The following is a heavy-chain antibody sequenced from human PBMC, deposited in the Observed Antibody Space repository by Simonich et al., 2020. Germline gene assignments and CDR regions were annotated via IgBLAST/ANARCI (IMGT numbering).Heavy chain of an antibody. D-gene: IGHD6-13*01. CDR1: GYTFTGYY. V-gene: IGHV1-2*02. CDR3: ARDSYSSWYFDL. CDR2: RNPNSGGT. Sequence: QVQLVQSGAEVKKPGASVKVSCKASGYTFTGYYMHWVRQAPGQGLERIGGRNPNSGGTNYAQKFQGRVTMTRDTSISTAYMELSRLRSDDTAVYYCARDSYSSWYFDLWGRGTLVTVSS. J-gene: IGHJ2*01.